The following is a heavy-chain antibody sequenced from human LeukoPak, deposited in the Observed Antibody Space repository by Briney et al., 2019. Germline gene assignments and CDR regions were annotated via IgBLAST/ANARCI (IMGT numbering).Heavy chain of an antibody. J-gene: IGHJ4*02. CDR1: GFTFTNYW. CDR2: IKQDGSEK. V-gene: IGHV3-7*01. Sequence: GGSLRLSCAASGFTFTNYWMSWVRQAPGKGLEWVANIKQDGSEKDYVDFMKGRFTISRDNAKNSVYLQLSSLRAEDTAVYHCGRMGYRSISFDYWGRGTLVTVSS. D-gene: IGHD5-12*01. CDR3: GRMGYRSISFDY.